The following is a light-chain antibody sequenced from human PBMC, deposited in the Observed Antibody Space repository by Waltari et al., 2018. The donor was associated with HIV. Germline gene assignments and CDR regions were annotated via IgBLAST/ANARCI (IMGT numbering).Light chain of an antibody. Sequence: DIVLTQSPATLSLSPGETATLSCRASQSVSNYLGWYQQKPGQAPRLLIYYASNRATGIPARFSGSGSETDFTLTISSLEPEDFAVYYCHQRSNWPQTFGQGTKVEVK. CDR2: YAS. V-gene: IGKV3-11*01. J-gene: IGKJ1*01. CDR1: QSVSNY. CDR3: HQRSNWPQT.